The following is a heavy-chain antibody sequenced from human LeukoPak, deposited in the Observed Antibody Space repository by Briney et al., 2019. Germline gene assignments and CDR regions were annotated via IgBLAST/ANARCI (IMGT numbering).Heavy chain of an antibody. CDR2: IYYSGST. V-gene: IGHV4-39*01. J-gene: IGHJ4*02. D-gene: IGHD2-2*01. Sequence: SETLSLTCTVSGGSISSSSYYWGWIRQPPGKGLEWIGSIYYSGSTYYNPSLKSRVTISVDTSKNQFSLKLSSVTAADTAVYYCARWGYQLLQTPFDYWGQGTLVTVSS. CDR3: ARWGYQLLQTPFDY. CDR1: GGSISSSSYY.